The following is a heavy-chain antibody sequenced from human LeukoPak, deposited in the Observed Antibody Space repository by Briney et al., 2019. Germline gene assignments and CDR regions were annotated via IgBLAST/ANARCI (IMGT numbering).Heavy chain of an antibody. D-gene: IGHD6-13*01. Sequence: GGSLRLSCAASGFTFSSYGMHWVRQAPGKGLESVAVIWYDGSNKYYADSVKGRFTISRDNSKNTLYLQMNSLRAEDTAVYYCAKDHGSSWYYFDYWGQGTLVTVSS. CDR2: IWYDGSNK. J-gene: IGHJ4*02. CDR1: GFTFSSYG. CDR3: AKDHGSSWYYFDY. V-gene: IGHV3-33*06.